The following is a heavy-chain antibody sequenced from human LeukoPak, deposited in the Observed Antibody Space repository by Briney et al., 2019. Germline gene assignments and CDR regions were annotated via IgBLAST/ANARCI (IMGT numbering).Heavy chain of an antibody. Sequence: SETLSLTCAVYGGSFSGYYRSWIRQPPGKGLEWIGEINHSGSTNYNPSLKSRATISVDTSKNQFSLKLSSVTAADTAVYYCARGQKYYGSGSYYKIRYNWFDPWGQGTLVTVSS. D-gene: IGHD3-10*01. CDR2: INHSGST. CDR3: ARGQKYYGSGSYYKIRYNWFDP. J-gene: IGHJ5*02. CDR1: GGSFSGYY. V-gene: IGHV4-34*01.